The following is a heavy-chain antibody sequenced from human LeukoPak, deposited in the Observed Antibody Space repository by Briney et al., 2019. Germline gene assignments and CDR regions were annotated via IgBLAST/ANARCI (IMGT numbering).Heavy chain of an antibody. CDR1: GGSVSSGSHY. CDR2: IYYRGNT. D-gene: IGHD3-3*01. J-gene: IGHJ5*02. Sequence: SETLSLICTVSGGSVSSGSHYWSWIRQPPGKGLEWIGYIYYRGNTNYNPSLKSRVTISVDTSKNQFSLKLSSVTAADTAVYYCASLYYDFWSGYSWFDPWGQGTLVTVSS. CDR3: ASLYYDFWSGYSWFDP. V-gene: IGHV4-61*01.